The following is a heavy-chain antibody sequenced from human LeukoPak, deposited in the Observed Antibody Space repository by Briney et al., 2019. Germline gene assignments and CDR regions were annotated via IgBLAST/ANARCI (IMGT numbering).Heavy chain of an antibody. Sequence: PSETLSLTCRVSGGSVPSGIYHWGWIRQPPGKGLEWIGSVYFDGGTHYNPSLQSRVTVSIDTSKNQFSLRLSSVTAADTALYYCARDHYYDGRGRFDPWGQGTLVTVSS. CDR2: VYFDGGT. CDR1: GGSVPSGIYH. J-gene: IGHJ5*02. V-gene: IGHV4-39*07. CDR3: ARDHYYDGRGRFDP. D-gene: IGHD3-16*01.